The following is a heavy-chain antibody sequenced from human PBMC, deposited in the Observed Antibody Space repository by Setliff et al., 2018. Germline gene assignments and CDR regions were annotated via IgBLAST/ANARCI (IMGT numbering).Heavy chain of an antibody. V-gene: IGHV1-2*02. CDR3: ARGEHIVSGDFYHYIDV. CDR2: INPNAGNI. D-gene: IGHD2-15*01. Sequence: ASVKVSCKASGNTFTGYYIHWLRQAPGQGLEWMGWINPNAGNINYIQKFQGRVTMTRDTSISTAYMELRRLKSDDTAVYYCARGEHIVSGDFYHYIDVWGKGTTVTVSS. CDR1: GNTFTGYY. J-gene: IGHJ6*03.